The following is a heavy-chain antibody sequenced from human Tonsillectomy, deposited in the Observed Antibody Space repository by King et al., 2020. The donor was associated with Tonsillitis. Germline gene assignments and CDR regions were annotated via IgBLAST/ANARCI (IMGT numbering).Heavy chain of an antibody. CDR3: ERDRGYCGPSDCYPLPGIDV. D-gene: IGHD2-15*01. J-gene: IGHJ6*01. Sequence: VQLVESGGGLVKPGGSLRLSCAASGFTFSDYYMSWVRQAPGKGLEWLSYISGSGTTISYADSVRVRFTISRDNAKNSLYLQMTSLRAEDTAVYYCERDRGYCGPSDCYPLPGIDVWGQGPTVTVSS. CDR1: GFTFSDYY. V-gene: IGHV3-11*01. CDR2: ISGSGTTI.